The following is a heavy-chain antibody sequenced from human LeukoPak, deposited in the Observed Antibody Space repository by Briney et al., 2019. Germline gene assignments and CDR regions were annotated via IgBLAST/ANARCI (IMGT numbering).Heavy chain of an antibody. CDR3: ARAPRTYYYDSSGYYRYYYYYGMDV. Sequence: SETLSLTCAVYGGSFSGYYWSWIRQPPGKGLEWIGEINHSGSTNYNPSLKSRVTISVDTSKNQFSLKLSSVTAADTAVYYCARAPRTYYYDSSGYYRYYYYYGMDVWGQGTTVTVSS. CDR2: INHSGST. D-gene: IGHD3-22*01. V-gene: IGHV4-34*01. J-gene: IGHJ6*02. CDR1: GGSFSGYY.